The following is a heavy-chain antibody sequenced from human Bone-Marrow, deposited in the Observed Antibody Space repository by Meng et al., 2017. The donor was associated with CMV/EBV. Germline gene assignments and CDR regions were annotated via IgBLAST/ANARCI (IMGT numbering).Heavy chain of an antibody. CDR2: IYHSGST. J-gene: IGHJ1*01. CDR3: AREPAVAGTRYFQH. V-gene: IGHV4-38-2*02. Sequence: SETLSLTCTVSGYSISSGYYWGWIRQPPGKGLEWIGSIYHSGSTYYNPSLKSRGTISVDTSKNQFSLKLSSVTAADTAVYYCAREPAVAGTRYFQHWGQGTLVTVSS. D-gene: IGHD6-19*01. CDR1: GYSISSGYY.